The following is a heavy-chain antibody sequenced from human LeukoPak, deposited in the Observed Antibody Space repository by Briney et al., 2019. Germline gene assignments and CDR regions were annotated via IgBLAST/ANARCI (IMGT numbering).Heavy chain of an antibody. CDR2: IYQSGNGSS. V-gene: IGHV4-39*01. CDR1: GGSIISSNYY. Sequence: SETLSLTCSVSGGSIISSNYYWGWIRQPPGKGLEWIGSIYQSGNGSSYYNPSLKSRVTIFGDTSKNQFFLRLSSVTAADTAVYYCASTLRFLPYRRFDYWGQGTLVTVPS. CDR3: ASTLRFLPYRRFDY. D-gene: IGHD3-3*01. J-gene: IGHJ4*02.